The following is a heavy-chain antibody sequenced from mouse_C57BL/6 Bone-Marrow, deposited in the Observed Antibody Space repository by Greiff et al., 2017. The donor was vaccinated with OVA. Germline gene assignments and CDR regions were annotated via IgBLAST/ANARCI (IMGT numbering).Heavy chain of an antibody. CDR1: GYSITSGYD. J-gene: IGHJ3*01. V-gene: IGHV3-1*01. D-gene: IGHD1-1*02. Sequence: VQLQQSGPGMVKPSQSLSLTCTVTGYSITSGYDWHWIRHFPGNKLEWMGYISYSGSTNYNPSLKSRNTITHDTSKNHFFLKINSVTTEDTATYYCAREEDYGLWAWFAYWGQGTLVTVSA. CDR2: ISYSGST. CDR3: AREEDYGLWAWFAY.